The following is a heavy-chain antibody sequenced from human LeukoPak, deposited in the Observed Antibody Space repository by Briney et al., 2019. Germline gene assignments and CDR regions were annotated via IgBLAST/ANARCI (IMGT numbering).Heavy chain of an antibody. CDR3: ARDRRTMVRGVYGMDV. Sequence: PSGTLSLTCAVSGGSISSSNWWSWVRQPPGKGLEWIGEIYHSGSTNYNPSLKSRVTISVDKSKNQFSLKLSSVTAADTAVYYCARDRRTMVRGVYGMDVWGQGTTVTVSS. V-gene: IGHV4-4*02. CDR2: IYHSGST. D-gene: IGHD3-10*01. CDR1: GGSISSSNW. J-gene: IGHJ6*02.